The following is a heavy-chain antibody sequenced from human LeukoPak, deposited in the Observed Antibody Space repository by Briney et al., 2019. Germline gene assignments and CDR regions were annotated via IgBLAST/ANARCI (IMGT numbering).Heavy chain of an antibody. J-gene: IGHJ4*02. D-gene: IGHD3-22*01. Sequence: PGGSLRLSCAASGFTSSSYTMNWVRQGPGKGLEWVSSISTSSSYINYSDSVKGRFTISRDNAKTSLYLQMNSLRAEDTAVYYCARGAFYYDSSGYQTFDYWGRGTLVTVSS. CDR3: ARGAFYYDSSGYQTFDY. CDR2: ISTSSSYI. CDR1: GFTSSSYT. V-gene: IGHV3-21*01.